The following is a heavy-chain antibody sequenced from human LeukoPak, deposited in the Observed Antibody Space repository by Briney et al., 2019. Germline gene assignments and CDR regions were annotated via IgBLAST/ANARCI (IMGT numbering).Heavy chain of an antibody. CDR1: GGSISSYY. Sequence: SETLSLTCTVSGGSISSYYWNWIRQPPGKGLEWIGYIYYSGSTNYNPSLKSRVTISVDTSKNQFSLKLSSVTAADTAVYYCAREGGGYSSSSGYYYYYMDVWGKGTTVTVSS. V-gene: IGHV4-59*01. J-gene: IGHJ6*03. CDR2: IYYSGST. CDR3: AREGGGYSSSSGYYYYYMDV. D-gene: IGHD6-6*01.